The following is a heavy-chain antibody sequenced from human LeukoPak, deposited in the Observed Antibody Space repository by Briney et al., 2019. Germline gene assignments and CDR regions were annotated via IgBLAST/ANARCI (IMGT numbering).Heavy chain of an antibody. CDR1: GFTFSNYA. D-gene: IGHD1-1*01. CDR2: ISYDGSDK. CDR3: ARDSGYNWNGKIDY. Sequence: GGSLRLSCAASGFTFSNYAMSWVRQAPGKGLEWVAAISYDGSDKYYADSVKGRFTISRDNSKNTLYLQMNSLRVEDTAVYYCARDSGYNWNGKIDYWGQGTLVTVSS. V-gene: IGHV3-30*04. J-gene: IGHJ4*02.